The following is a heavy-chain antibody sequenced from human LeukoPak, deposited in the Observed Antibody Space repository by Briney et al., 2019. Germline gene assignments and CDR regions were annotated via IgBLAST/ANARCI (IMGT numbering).Heavy chain of an antibody. D-gene: IGHD1-26*01. V-gene: IGHV3-74*01. Sequence: SGGSLRLSCAASGFTFSSNWMHWVRQAPGKGLVWVSRINEDGSTTNYADSVKGRSTIFRDNAKKTLYLQMNSLRAEDTAVYYCVRDLGGRSGHWGQGTLVTVSS. CDR2: INEDGSTT. CDR3: VRDLGGRSGH. CDR1: GFTFSSNW. J-gene: IGHJ4*02.